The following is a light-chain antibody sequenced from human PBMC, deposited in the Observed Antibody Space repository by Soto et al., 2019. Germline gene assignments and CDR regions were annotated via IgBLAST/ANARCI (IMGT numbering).Light chain of an antibody. CDR3: CSYAGSSPV. CDR1: SSDVGSYNR. J-gene: IGLJ2*01. V-gene: IGLV2-23*01. Sequence: QSVLTQPASVSGSPGKSITISCTGTSSDVGSYNRFSWYQQHPVKAPKLMIYEGIKRPSGVSNRFSGSKSGNTASLTISGLQAEDEADYYCCSYAGSSPVFGGGTKLTVL. CDR2: EGI.